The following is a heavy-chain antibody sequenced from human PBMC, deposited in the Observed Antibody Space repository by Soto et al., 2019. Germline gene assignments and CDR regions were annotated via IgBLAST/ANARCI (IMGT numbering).Heavy chain of an antibody. Sequence: QGILVEAGGGVVQPGTSLRLSGEASGYRFRTYGMHWVRQAPGKGLEGVAIIWDDGSRKYYADSVQGRYTISRDDSMSTLYRQMNSMRAEDTAVYYCVREPVQNGHYYFDLWGQGTLVTVSS. CDR1: GYRFRTYG. V-gene: IGHV3-33*01. J-gene: IGHJ4*02. CDR3: VREPVQNGHYYFDL. CDR2: IWDDGSRK. D-gene: IGHD2-8*01.